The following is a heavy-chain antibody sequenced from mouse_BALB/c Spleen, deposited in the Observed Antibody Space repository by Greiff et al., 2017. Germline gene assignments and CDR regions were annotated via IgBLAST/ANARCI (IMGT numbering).Heavy chain of an antibody. D-gene: IGHD4-1*01. CDR2: ISSGGSYT. CDR3: ARVGIPFAY. V-gene: IGHV5-9-4*01. J-gene: IGHJ3*01. CDR1: GFTFSSYA. Sequence: EVQVVESGGGLVKPGGSLKLSCAASGFTFSSYAMSWVRQSPEKRLEWVAEISSGGSYTYYPDTVTGRFTISRDNAKNTLYLEMSSLRSEDTAMYYCARVGIPFAYWGQGTLVTVSA.